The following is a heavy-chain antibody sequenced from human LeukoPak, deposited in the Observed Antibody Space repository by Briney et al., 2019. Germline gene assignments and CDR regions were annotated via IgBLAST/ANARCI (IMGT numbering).Heavy chain of an antibody. CDR2: INPSGGST. CDR3: ARDGGVSPTTVVTHLDY. D-gene: IGHD4-23*01. Sequence: ASVKVSCKASGYTFTSYYMHWVRQAPGQGLEWMGIINPSGGSTSYAQNFQGRITMTRDTSTSTVYMGLNSLRSEDTAVYYCARDGGVSPTTVVTHLDYWGQGTLVTVSS. CDR1: GYTFTSYY. J-gene: IGHJ4*02. V-gene: IGHV1-46*01.